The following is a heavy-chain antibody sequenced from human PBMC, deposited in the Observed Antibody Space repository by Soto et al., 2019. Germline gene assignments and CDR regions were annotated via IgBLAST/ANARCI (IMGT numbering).Heavy chain of an antibody. V-gene: IGHV3-72*01. CDR3: VGSLQY. Sequence: EMQLVESGGGLVQPGGSLRLSCAASGFTFSDYHMEWVRQAPGKGLEWIGRARNDPRARTTQHAASVRGRFITSRDDSENSLYLQMNSLKTEDKAVDYCVGSLQYWGQGTLVTVSS. CDR2: ARNDPRARTT. D-gene: IGHD6-13*01. CDR1: GFTFSDYH. J-gene: IGHJ4*02.